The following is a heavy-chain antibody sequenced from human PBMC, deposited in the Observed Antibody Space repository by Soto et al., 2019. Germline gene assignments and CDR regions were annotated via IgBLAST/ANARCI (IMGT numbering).Heavy chain of an antibody. Sequence: SETLSLTCTVSGGSISSSSYYWGWIRQPPGKGLEWIGSIYYSGSTYYNPSLKSRVTISVDRWKNQFSLKLSAVTAADTAVYYCARLGYCSSTSCYYYYYYGMDVWGQGTTVTVS. CDR3: ARLGYCSSTSCYYYYYYGMDV. J-gene: IGHJ6*02. V-gene: IGHV4-39*01. D-gene: IGHD2-2*01. CDR2: IYYSGST. CDR1: GGSISSSSYY.